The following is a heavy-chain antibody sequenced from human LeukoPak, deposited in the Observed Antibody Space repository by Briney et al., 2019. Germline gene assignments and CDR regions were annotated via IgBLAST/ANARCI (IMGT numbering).Heavy chain of an antibody. D-gene: IGHD6-19*01. Sequence: GASVKVSCKASGYTFTGYYMHWVRQAPGKGLEWMGGFDPEDGETIYAQKFQGRVTMTEDTSTDTAYMELSSLRSEDTAVYYCATVIGLGSGWAYYFDYWGQGTLVTVSS. V-gene: IGHV1-24*01. CDR1: GYTFTGYY. CDR2: FDPEDGET. J-gene: IGHJ4*02. CDR3: ATVIGLGSGWAYYFDY.